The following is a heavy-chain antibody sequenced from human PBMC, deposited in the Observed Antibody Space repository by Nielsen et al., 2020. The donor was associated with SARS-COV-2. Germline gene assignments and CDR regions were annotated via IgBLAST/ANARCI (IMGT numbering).Heavy chain of an antibody. Sequence: ASVKVSCKVSGYTLTELSMHWVRQAPGKGLEWMGGFDPEDGETIYAQKFQGRVTMTEDTSTDTAYMELSSLRSEDTAVYYCATTIIVVPAAVRWFDPWGQGTLVT. J-gene: IGHJ5*02. D-gene: IGHD2-2*01. V-gene: IGHV1-24*01. CDR1: GYTLTELS. CDR2: FDPEDGET. CDR3: ATTIIVVPAAVRWFDP.